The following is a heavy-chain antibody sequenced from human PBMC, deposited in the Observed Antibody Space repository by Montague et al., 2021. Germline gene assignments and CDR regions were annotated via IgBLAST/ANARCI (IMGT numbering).Heavy chain of an antibody. CDR2: VYHNGDT. V-gene: IGHV4-30-2*01. CDR1: GGSISSSGYS. D-gene: IGHD4-17*01. Sequence: TLSLTCAVSGGSISSSGYSWNWIRQPPGKGLEWIGYVYHNGDTYYKSSLKSRVTMSVDTSKNQFSLKLISVTAADTAVYYCVRGPDYCDTGGAFDFWGQGTTVATSS. CDR3: VRGPDYCDTGGAFDF. J-gene: IGHJ3*01.